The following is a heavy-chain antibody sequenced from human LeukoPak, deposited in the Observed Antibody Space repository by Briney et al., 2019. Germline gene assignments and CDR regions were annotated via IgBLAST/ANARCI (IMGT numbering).Heavy chain of an antibody. Sequence: PSETLSLTCAVYGGSFSGYYWSWIRQPPGKGLEWIGEINHSGSTNYNPSLKSRVTISVDTSRNQFSLKLSSVTAADTAVYYCARGFYGSGSYFDYWGQGTLVTVSS. D-gene: IGHD3-10*01. J-gene: IGHJ4*02. CDR3: ARGFYGSGSYFDY. V-gene: IGHV4-34*01. CDR2: INHSGST. CDR1: GGSFSGYY.